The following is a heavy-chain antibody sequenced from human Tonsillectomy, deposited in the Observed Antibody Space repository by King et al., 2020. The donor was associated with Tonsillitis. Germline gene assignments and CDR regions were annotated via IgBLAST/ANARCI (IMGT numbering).Heavy chain of an antibody. CDR3: ARPITPYCSSMSCQDASDI. J-gene: IGHJ3*02. Sequence: VQLVESGGGVFQPGRSLTLSCAASGFTFSTYTMHWVRQAPGRGLGWGSVISYVGGKKYYADSVKGRLTISRDNSKNTLYLQMNSLRAEDKAVYYCARPITPYCSSMSCQDASDIWGQGTKVTVSS. CDR1: GFTFSTYT. CDR2: ISYVGGKK. D-gene: IGHD2-2*01. V-gene: IGHV3-30*01.